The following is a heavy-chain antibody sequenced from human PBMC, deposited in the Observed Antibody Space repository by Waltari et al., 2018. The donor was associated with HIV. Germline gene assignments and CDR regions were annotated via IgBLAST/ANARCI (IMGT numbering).Heavy chain of an antibody. CDR2: ISSTSSFI. CDR3: ASEDFWSGPHN. D-gene: IGHD3-3*01. J-gene: IGHJ4*02. V-gene: IGHV3-21*01. CDR1: GFTFNTFS. Sequence: EVQLVESGGGLVKPGGSLGLSCVVSGFTFNTFSMKWVRQAPGKGLEWVSSISSTSSFIYYADSVKGRFTISRDNGKNSLYLQINNLRVEDTAVYYCASEDFWSGPHNWGQGTLVTVSS.